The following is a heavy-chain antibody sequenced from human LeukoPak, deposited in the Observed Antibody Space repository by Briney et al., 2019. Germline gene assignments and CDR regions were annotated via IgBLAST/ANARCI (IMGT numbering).Heavy chain of an antibody. CDR1: VFTFSSYW. D-gene: IGHD6-19*01. J-gene: IGHJ4*02. CDR3: ARLRAGDYFDY. Sequence: GGSLRLSCAASVFTFSSYWMSWVRPAPGKRLEWVANIKEDGSEKYYVDSVKGPLTISRDTAKSSLYLQMNSLRAEDTAVYYCARLRAGDYFDYWGQGTLVTVSS. CDR2: IKEDGSEK. V-gene: IGHV3-7*04.